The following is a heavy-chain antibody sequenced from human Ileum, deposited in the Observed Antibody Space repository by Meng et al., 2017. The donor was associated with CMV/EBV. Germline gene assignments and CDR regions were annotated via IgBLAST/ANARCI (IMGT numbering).Heavy chain of an antibody. CDR3: ARGGGGFNRSPFDY. J-gene: IGHJ4*02. D-gene: IGHD3-16*01. Sequence: GESLKISCAASGFTFSSHAMHWVRQAPGKGLEWVAFTSYDGNSQYYADSVKGRFTISRDNSDNMLYLQMKSLRTDDTAIYYCARGGGGFNRSPFDYWGQGTLVTVSS. CDR1: GFTFSSHA. CDR2: TSYDGNSQ. V-gene: IGHV3-30*04.